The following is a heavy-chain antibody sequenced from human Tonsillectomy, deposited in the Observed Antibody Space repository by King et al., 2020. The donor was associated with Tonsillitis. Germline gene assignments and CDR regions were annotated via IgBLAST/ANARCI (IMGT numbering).Heavy chain of an antibody. D-gene: IGHD3-10*01. CDR2: IYYSGST. V-gene: IGHV4-31*03. CDR1: GGSISSGGYY. J-gene: IGHJ3*02. CDR3: AREAPRWDYYGSGNGAFDI. Sequence: VQLQESGPGLVKPSQTLSLTCTVSGGSISSGGYYWSWIRQHPGKGLEGIGYIYYSGSTYYNPSLKSRVTISVDTSKNQFSLKLSSVTAADTAVYYCAREAPRWDYYGSGNGAFDIWGQGTMVTVSS.